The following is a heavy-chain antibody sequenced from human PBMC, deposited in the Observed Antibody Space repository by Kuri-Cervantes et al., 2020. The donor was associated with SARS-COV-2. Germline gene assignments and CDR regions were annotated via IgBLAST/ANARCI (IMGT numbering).Heavy chain of an antibody. J-gene: IGHJ4*02. CDR1: RFTFSHYG. D-gene: IGHD2-2*01. Sequence: GESLKISCAASRFTFSHYGVHWVRQAPGKGLEWEAVISFDGSNKYYGDSVKGRFTISRDNSKNTLYMLINSLRAEDTAVYYCAKGEYCSGSSYYREGVPLFDYWGQGTLVTVSS. V-gene: IGHV3-30-3*01. CDR3: AKGEYCSGSSYYREGVPLFDY. CDR2: ISFDGSNK.